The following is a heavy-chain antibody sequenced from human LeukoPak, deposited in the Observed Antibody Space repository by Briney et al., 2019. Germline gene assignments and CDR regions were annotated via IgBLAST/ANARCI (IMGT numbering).Heavy chain of an antibody. D-gene: IGHD6-19*01. CDR3: ARAGSGPTSGYYYFDY. CDR2: IKQDGSEK. CDR1: GFTFSSYW. V-gene: IGHV3-7*01. Sequence: GGSLRLSCAASGFTFSSYWMSWVRQAPGKGLEWLANIKQDGSEKYYVDSVKGRFAISRDDAKNSLYLQMNSLRAEDTAVYYCARAGSGPTSGYYYFDYWGQGTLVTVSS. J-gene: IGHJ4*02.